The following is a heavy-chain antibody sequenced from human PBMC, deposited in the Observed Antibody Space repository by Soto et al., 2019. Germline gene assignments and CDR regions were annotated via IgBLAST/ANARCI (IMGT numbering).Heavy chain of an antibody. J-gene: IGHJ2*01. V-gene: IGHV5-51*01. CDR3: ARGAPNWISSYWYFDL. D-gene: IGHD1-20*01. Sequence: GESLKISCKGSGYSFTSYWIGWVRQMPGKGLEWMGIIYPGDSDTRYSPSFQGQVTISADKSISTAYLQWSSLKASDTAMYYCARGAPNWISSYWYFDLWGRGTLVTVSS. CDR1: GYSFTSYW. CDR2: IYPGDSDT.